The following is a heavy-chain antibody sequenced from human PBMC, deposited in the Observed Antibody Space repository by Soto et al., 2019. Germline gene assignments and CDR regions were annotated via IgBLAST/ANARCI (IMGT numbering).Heavy chain of an antibody. D-gene: IGHD2-15*01. CDR2: MNPNSGNT. J-gene: IGHJ5*02. CDR1: GYTFTSYD. V-gene: IGHV1-8*01. CDR3: ARGVAESRWFER. Sequence: ASGKVCCNASGYTFTSYDINWVRQATGQGLEWMGWMNPNSGNTGYAQKFQGRVTMTRNTSISTAYMELSSLRSEDTAVYYCARGVAESRWFERCGQVPLVTV.